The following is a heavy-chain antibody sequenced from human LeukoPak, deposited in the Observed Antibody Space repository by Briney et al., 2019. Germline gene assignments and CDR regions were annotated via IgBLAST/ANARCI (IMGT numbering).Heavy chain of an antibody. J-gene: IGHJ3*02. CDR2: ISSRGSYI. CDR1: GFTFSNYA. CDR3: ARESGDDGFDI. Sequence: PGGSLRLSCAASGFTFSNYAMSWVRQAPGKGLEWVSSISSRGSYIYYIDSVKGRFTISRDNAKNSLDLQMNSLRAEDTAVYYCARESGDDGFDIWGQGTTVTVSS. D-gene: IGHD3-10*01. V-gene: IGHV3-21*01.